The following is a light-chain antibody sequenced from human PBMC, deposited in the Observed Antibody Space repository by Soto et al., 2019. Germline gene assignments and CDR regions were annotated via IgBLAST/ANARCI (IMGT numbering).Light chain of an antibody. CDR2: GAS. Sequence: DIQLTQSPSFLSASVGDRVSISCRASQDMSTYVAWYQQKPGEAPKLLIYGASTLRSGVPSRFSCRESGAVFTLTISSLQPEEFATYYCQQLHSYPITFGQGTRLEIK. CDR3: QQLHSYPIT. V-gene: IGKV1-9*01. J-gene: IGKJ5*01. CDR1: QDMSTY.